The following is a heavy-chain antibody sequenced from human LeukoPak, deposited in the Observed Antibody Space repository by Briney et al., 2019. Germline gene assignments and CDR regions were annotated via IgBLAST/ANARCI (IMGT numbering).Heavy chain of an antibody. J-gene: IGHJ5*02. CDR3: AREGTENYYDSSGPPYGWFDP. CDR1: GDSVSSNSAA. Sequence: SQTLSLTCAISGDSVSSNSAAWNWIRQSPSRGLEWLGRTYYRSKWYNDYAVSVKSRITINPDTSKNQFSLQLNSVTPEDTAVYYCAREGTENYYDSSGPPYGWFDPWGQGTLVTVSS. V-gene: IGHV6-1*01. D-gene: IGHD3-22*01. CDR2: TYYRSKWYN.